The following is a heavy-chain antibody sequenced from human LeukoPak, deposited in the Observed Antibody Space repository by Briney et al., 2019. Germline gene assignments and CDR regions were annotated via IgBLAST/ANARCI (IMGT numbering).Heavy chain of an antibody. CDR2: INAGNGNT. J-gene: IGHJ3*02. D-gene: IGHD2-21*02. CDR1: GYTFTSYA. Sequence: EASVKVFCKASGYTFTSYAMHWVRQAPGQRLEWMGWINAGNGNTKYSQKFQGRVTITRDTSASTAYMELSSLRSEDTAVYYCARWGSPYCGGDCYSSADAFDIWGQGTMVTVSS. CDR3: ARWGSPYCGGDCYSSADAFDI. V-gene: IGHV1-3*01.